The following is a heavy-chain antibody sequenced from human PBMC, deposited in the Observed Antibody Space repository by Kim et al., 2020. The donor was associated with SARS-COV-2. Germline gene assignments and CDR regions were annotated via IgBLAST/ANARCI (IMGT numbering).Heavy chain of an antibody. D-gene: IGHD6-13*01. CDR2: INAGNGNT. V-gene: IGHV1-3*01. CDR1: GYTFTSYA. Sequence: ASVKVSCKASGYTFTSYAMHWVRQAPGQRLEWMGWINAGNGNTKYSQKFQGRVTITRDTSASTAYMELSSLRSEDTAVYYCARGAAAAGTTDDAFDIWGQGTMVTVSS. J-gene: IGHJ3*02. CDR3: ARGAAAAGTTDDAFDI.